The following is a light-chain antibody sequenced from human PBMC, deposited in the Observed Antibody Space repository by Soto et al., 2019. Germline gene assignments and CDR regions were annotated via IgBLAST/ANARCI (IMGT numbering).Light chain of an antibody. CDR3: MQSLQTPYT. J-gene: IGKJ2*01. CDR1: QRLLHSNGNIF. CDR2: LGS. V-gene: IGKV2-28*01. Sequence: EIVMTQSPPSLTVTPGEPASISCRSSQRLLHSNGNIFLDWYLQKPGQPPQLLIYLGSNRASGVPDSVSGSDAGTEFTLTISRVEAEDVGVYYCMQSLQTPYTFGRGTKLEIK.